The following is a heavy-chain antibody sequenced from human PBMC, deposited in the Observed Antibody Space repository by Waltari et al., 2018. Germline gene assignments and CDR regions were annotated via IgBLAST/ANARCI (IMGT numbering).Heavy chain of an antibody. D-gene: IGHD6-25*01. CDR2: ISGSVSTI. CDR1: GFPFSSYE. V-gene: IGHV3-48*03. J-gene: IGHJ4*02. CDR3: VLFGYSSATVRGY. Sequence: EVQLVESGGGLVQPGGSLRLSCAASGFPFSSYEMNWVRQAPGKGLRWVCCISGSVSTIYYADSVKGRVTISRDNAKNSLYLQMNSLRAEDTAVYYCVLFGYSSATVRGYWGQGTLVTVSS.